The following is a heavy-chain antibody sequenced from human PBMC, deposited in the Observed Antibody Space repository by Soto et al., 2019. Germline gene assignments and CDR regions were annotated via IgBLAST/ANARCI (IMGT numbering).Heavy chain of an antibody. J-gene: IGHJ5*02. Sequence: ASVKVSCKTSGYTFSNYGITWVRQAPGQSLEWLGWISLYSDGTNYAQKFQGRVSMTTDTSTTTAYMELRSLGSDDTAVYYCARVVPGAEAWFGPWGQGTLVTVSS. V-gene: IGHV1-18*01. D-gene: IGHD2-2*01. CDR1: GYTFSNYG. CDR3: ARVVPGAEAWFGP. CDR2: ISLYSDGT.